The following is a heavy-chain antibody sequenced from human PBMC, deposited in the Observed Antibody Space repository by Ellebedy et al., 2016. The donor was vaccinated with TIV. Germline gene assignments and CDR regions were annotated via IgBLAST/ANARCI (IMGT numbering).Heavy chain of an antibody. D-gene: IGHD6-6*01. CDR1: GGSISSSNW. CDR3: ARDPGMRQLVGNWFDP. J-gene: IGHJ5*02. V-gene: IGHV4-4*02. CDR2: IYHSGST. Sequence: MPSETLSLTCAVSGGSISSSNWWSWVRQPPGKGLEWIGEIYHSGSTNYNPSLKSRVTISVDTSKNQFSLKLSSVTAADTAVYYCARDPGMRQLVGNWFDPWGQGTLVTVSS.